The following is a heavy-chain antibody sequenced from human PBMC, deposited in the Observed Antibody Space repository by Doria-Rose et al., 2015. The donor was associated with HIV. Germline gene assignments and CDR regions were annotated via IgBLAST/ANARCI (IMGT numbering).Heavy chain of an antibody. Sequence: QVQLVQSGAEVKKPGASVKVSCKASGYTFTSYAMHWVRQAPGQRPEWMGWIDAGNGNTKYSQKFQGRVTITRDTSASTAYMELSSLRSEDTAVYYCARGDYYDSSGYYPMNAFDIWGQGTMVTVSS. CDR2: IDAGNGNT. CDR3: ARGDYYDSSGYYPMNAFDI. J-gene: IGHJ3*02. CDR1: GYTFTSYA. V-gene: IGHV1-3*01. D-gene: IGHD3-22*01.